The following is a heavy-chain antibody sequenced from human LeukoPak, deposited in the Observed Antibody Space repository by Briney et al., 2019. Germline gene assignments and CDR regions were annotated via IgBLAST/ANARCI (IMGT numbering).Heavy chain of an antibody. CDR2: INAGNGNT. CDR1: GYTFTSYA. V-gene: IGHV1-3*01. D-gene: IGHD3-22*01. CDR3: ARDRGNYYDSSGYFDY. Sequence: ASVKVSCKASGYTFTSYAMHWVRQAPGQRLEWMGWINAGNGNTKYSQKFQGRVTITRDTSASTAYMELSSLRSEDTAVCYCARDRGNYYDSSGYFDYWGQGTLVTVSP. J-gene: IGHJ4*02.